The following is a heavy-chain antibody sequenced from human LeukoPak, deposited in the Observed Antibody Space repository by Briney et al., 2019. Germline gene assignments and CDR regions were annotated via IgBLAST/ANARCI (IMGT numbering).Heavy chain of an antibody. D-gene: IGHD3-3*01. J-gene: IGHJ3*02. V-gene: IGHV3-20*04. CDR3: ARAITIFGVVINYHDAFDI. CDR1: GFTFDDYG. CDR2: INWNGGST. Sequence: PGGSLRLSCAASGFTFDDYGMSWVRQAPGKGLEWVSGINWNGGSTGYADSVKGRFTISRDNAKNSLYLQMNSLRAEDTALYYCARAITIFGVVINYHDAFDIWGQGTMVTVSS.